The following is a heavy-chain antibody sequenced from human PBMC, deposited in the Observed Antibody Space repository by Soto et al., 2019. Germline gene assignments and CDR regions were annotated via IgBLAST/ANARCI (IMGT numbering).Heavy chain of an antibody. CDR3: ATGSGYASYYYYMDV. J-gene: IGHJ6*03. CDR1: GFTFSSYL. Sequence: GGSLRLSCAASGFTFSSYLMSWVRQAPGKGLEWVANIKQDGSEKYYVDSVKGRFTISRDNAKNSLYLQMNSLRAEDTAVYYCATGSGYASYYYYMDVWGKGTTVTVSS. V-gene: IGHV3-7*01. D-gene: IGHD5-12*01. CDR2: IKQDGSEK.